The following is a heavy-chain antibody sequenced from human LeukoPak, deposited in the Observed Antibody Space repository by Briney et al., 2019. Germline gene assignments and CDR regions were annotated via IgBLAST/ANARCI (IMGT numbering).Heavy chain of an antibody. J-gene: IGHJ3*01. V-gene: IGHV3-21*01. Sequence: GGSLRLSCAASGFTFSTYSMNWVRQAPGKGLEWVSSISSSSSYIYYADSVKGRFTISRDNAKNSLYLQMNSLRAEDTAVYYCAREPGIAAAGTFWGQGTMVTVSS. CDR3: AREPGIAAAGTF. CDR1: GFTFSTYS. D-gene: IGHD6-13*01. CDR2: ISSSSSYI.